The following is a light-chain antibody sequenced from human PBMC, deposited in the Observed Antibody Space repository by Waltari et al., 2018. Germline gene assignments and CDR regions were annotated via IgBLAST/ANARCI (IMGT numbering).Light chain of an antibody. V-gene: IGKV1-16*02. CDR1: RDSHNS. Sequence: DIQMTQSPSSLSASVGDRVTITCRASRDSHNSLAWFQQKSGKAPKSLIYDASTLQIGVPSKFSGSGYGTDFTLTISSLQPEDFATYYCLQYNSYPRTFSQGTKVEIK. CDR2: DAS. J-gene: IGKJ1*01. CDR3: LQYNSYPRT.